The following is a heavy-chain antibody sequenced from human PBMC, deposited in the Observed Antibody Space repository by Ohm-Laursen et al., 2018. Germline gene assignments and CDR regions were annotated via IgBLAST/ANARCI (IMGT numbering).Heavy chain of an antibody. Sequence: SLRLSCSASGFTFSNYGMNWVRQAPGKGLEWVSSISGSGAGTYYADSVKGRFTISRDNSKNTLYLQMNSLRAEDRAVYYCAKDLDSSGYRLIDYWGQGTLVTVSS. V-gene: IGHV3-23*01. D-gene: IGHD3-22*01. CDR1: GFTFSNYG. CDR2: ISGSGAGT. CDR3: AKDLDSSGYRLIDY. J-gene: IGHJ4*02.